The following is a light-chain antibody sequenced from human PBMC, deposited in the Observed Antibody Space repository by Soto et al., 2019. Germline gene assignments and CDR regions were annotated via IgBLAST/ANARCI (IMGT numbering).Light chain of an antibody. CDR1: SSDVGGYNY. V-gene: IGLV2-14*03. CDR3: SSYTSSSTHV. J-gene: IGLJ1*01. CDR2: GVS. Sequence: QSVLTQPASVSGSPGQSITISCTGTSSDVGGYNYVSWYQHHPGKAPQLMISGVSNRPSGLSPRFCGSKSGNTASLTISRLQAEDDADYYGSSYTSSSTHVFGSGTKLTVL.